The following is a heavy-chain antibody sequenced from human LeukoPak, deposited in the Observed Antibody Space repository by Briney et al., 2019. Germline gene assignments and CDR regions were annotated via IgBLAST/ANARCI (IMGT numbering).Heavy chain of an antibody. Sequence: SVKVSCKASGGTFSSYAVSWVRQAPGQGLEWMGRIIPIFGTANYAQKFQGRVTITTDESTSTAYMELSSLRPEDTAVYYCARTPSGRRPEGRYYYYYYYMDVWGKGTTVTVSS. CDR3: ARTPSGRRPEGRYYYYYYYMDV. V-gene: IGHV1-69*05. CDR1: GGTFSSYA. CDR2: IIPIFGTA. J-gene: IGHJ6*03. D-gene: IGHD1-26*01.